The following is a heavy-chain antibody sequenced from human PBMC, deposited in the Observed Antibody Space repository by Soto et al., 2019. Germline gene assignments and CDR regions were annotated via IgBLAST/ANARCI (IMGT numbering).Heavy chain of an antibody. V-gene: IGHV1-2*02. CDR3: ARKAYSYGYYFDY. D-gene: IGHD5-18*01. CDR2: INPNSGGT. Sequence: ASVKVSCKASGYTFTGYYMHWVRQAPGQGLEWMGWINPNSGGTNYAQKFQGRVTMTRDTSISTAYMELSRLRSDDTAVYYCARKAYSYGYYFDYWGQGTLVTVS. CDR1: GYTFTGYY. J-gene: IGHJ4*02.